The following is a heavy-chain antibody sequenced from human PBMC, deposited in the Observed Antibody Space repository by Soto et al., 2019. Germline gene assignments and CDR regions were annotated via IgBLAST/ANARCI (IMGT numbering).Heavy chain of an antibody. Sequence: GGSLRLSCTASGFTFGDYAMSWFRQAPGKGLEWVGFIRSKAYGGTTEYAASVKGRFTISRDDSKSIAYLQMNSLKTEDTAVYYCTRDGSIAVAPFDYWGQGTLVTVSS. J-gene: IGHJ4*02. CDR1: GFTFGDYA. CDR3: TRDGSIAVAPFDY. V-gene: IGHV3-49*03. D-gene: IGHD6-19*01. CDR2: IRSKAYGGTT.